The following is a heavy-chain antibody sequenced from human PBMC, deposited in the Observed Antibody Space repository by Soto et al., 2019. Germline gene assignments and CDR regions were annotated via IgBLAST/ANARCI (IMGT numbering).Heavy chain of an antibody. Sequence: KTSETLSLTCAVYGGSFSGYYWSWIRQPPGKGLEWIGEINHSGSTNYNPSLKSRVTISVDTSKNQFSLKLSSVTAADTAVYYCARVPDSGYDWGHDYRGQGTLVTVSS. D-gene: IGHD5-12*01. J-gene: IGHJ4*02. CDR2: INHSGST. CDR1: GGSFSGYY. V-gene: IGHV4-34*01. CDR3: ARVPDSGYDWGHDY.